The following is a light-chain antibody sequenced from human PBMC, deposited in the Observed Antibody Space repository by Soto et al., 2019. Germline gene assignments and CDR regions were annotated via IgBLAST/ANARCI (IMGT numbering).Light chain of an antibody. Sequence: DIQMAQSPSSLSASVGDRVAITCRASQSISTYLNWYQLKPGKAPRILISAASTLQSGVPSRFSGGGSGTSFTLTISDLQREDSETYSCQQSYGLPLTFGGGIKVDIK. CDR1: QSISTY. CDR2: AAS. CDR3: QQSYGLPLT. J-gene: IGKJ4*01. V-gene: IGKV1-39*01.